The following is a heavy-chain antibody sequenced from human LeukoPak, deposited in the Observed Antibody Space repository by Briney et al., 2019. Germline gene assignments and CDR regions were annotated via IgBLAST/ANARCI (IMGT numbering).Heavy chain of an antibody. J-gene: IGHJ6*03. Sequence: PSETLSLTCTVSGYSISSGYYWGWIRQPPGKGLEWIGTIYHSGSTYYNPSLKSRVTISVDTSKNQFSLKLSSVTAADTAVYYCARAPAHYYDTSDYSLISSYYMDVWGKGTTVTISS. D-gene: IGHD3-22*01. CDR1: GYSISSGYY. CDR2: IYHSGST. CDR3: ARAPAHYYDTSDYSLISSYYMDV. V-gene: IGHV4-38-2*02.